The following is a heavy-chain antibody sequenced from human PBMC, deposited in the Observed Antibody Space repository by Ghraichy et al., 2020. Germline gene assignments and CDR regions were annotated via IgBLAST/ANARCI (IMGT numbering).Heavy chain of an antibody. D-gene: IGHD6-6*01. V-gene: IGHV3-48*03. CDR1: GFTFSSYE. J-gene: IGHJ6*02. CDR2: ISSSGSTI. Sequence: GSLRLSCAASGFTFSSYEMNWVRQAPGKGLEWVSYISSSGSTIYYADSVKGRFTISRDNAKNSLYLQMNSLRAEDTAVYYCARLPRIAARRGVGYYYYYGMDVWGQGTTVTVSS. CDR3: ARLPRIAARRGVGYYYYYGMDV.